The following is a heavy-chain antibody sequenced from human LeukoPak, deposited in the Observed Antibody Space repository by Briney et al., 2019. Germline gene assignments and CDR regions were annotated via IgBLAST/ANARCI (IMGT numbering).Heavy chain of an antibody. CDR2: MNPNSGNT. CDR3: ARGASRGMKWLLFST. CDR1: GYTFTSYD. D-gene: IGHD3-3*01. V-gene: IGHV1-8*01. J-gene: IGHJ4*02. Sequence: EASVTVSCKASGYTFTSYDINWVRQAPGQGLEWMGWMNPNSGNTGYAQKFQGRVTMTRNTSISTAYMELSSLRSEDTAVYYCARGASRGMKWLLFSTWGQGTLVTVSS.